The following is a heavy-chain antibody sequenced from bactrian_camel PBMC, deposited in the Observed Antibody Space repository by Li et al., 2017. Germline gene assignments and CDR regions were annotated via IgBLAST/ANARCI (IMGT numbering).Heavy chain of an antibody. CDR3: AADKWYHGGCQGELTTDFDS. D-gene: IGHD3*01. CDR1: GFTFSSYD. CDR2: IHSGGGST. J-gene: IGHJ6*01. Sequence: VQLVESGGGLVRPGGSLRLSCAASGFTFSSYDMSWVRQAPGKGLEWVSAIHSGGGSTYYADSVKGRFTMSRDASKNTVYLQMSSLKPEDTAMYYCAADKWYHGGCQGELTTDFDSWGQGTQVTVS. V-gene: IGHV3S40*01.